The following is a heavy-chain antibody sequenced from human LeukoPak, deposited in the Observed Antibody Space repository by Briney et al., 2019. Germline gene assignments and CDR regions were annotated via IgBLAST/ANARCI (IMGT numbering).Heavy chain of an antibody. CDR1: GFTFSSYS. V-gene: IGHV3-23*01. Sequence: GGSLRLSCAASGFTFSSYSMNWVRQAPGKGLEWVSAISGSGGSAYYADSVKGRFTISRDNSKNTLYLQMNSLRAEDTAVYYCAKDGGGSYDWGQGTLVTVSS. CDR3: AKDGGGSYD. D-gene: IGHD1-26*01. CDR2: ISGSGGSA. J-gene: IGHJ4*02.